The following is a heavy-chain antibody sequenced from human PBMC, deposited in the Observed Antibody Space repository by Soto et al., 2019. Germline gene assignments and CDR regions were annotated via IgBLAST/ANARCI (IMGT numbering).Heavy chain of an antibody. CDR2: INTGTGNP. J-gene: IGHJ4*02. D-gene: IGHD6-19*01. CDR1: GYTFTSFP. CDR3: VGGSGWLQTD. Sequence: ASVKVSCKASGYTFTSFPIHWLRQAPGQRLEWLGWINTGTGNPRYSKKFEGRVTITRNTSADTAYIELNSLSVEDTALYYCVGGSGWLQTDWGQGTQVTVSS. V-gene: IGHV1-3*04.